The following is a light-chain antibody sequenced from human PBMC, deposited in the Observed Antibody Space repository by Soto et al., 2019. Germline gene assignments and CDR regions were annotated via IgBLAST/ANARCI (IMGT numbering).Light chain of an antibody. V-gene: IGLV2-14*01. CDR2: EVS. Sequence: QSALTQPASVSGSPGQSITISCTGTSSDVGGYNYVSWYQQHQGKAPKLMIYEVSNRPSGVSNRFSGSKSGNTASLTISGLQAEDEADYYCSSYTSSSTVVFGGETKLTVL. J-gene: IGLJ2*01. CDR3: SSYTSSSTVV. CDR1: SSDVGGYNY.